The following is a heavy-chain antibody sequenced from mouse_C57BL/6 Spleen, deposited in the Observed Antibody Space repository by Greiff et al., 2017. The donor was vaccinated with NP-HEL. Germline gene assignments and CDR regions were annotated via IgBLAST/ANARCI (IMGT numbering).Heavy chain of an antibody. CDR2: INYDGSST. CDR1: GFTFSDYY. J-gene: IGHJ2*01. D-gene: IGHD2-5*01. CDR3: AREAYYSNSFDY. V-gene: IGHV5-16*01. Sequence: EVKLMESEGGLVQPGSSMKLSCTASGFTFSDYYMAWVRQVPEKGLEWVANINYDGSSTYYLDSLKSRFIISRDNAKNILYLQMSSLKSEDTATYYCAREAYYSNSFDYWGQGTTLTVSS.